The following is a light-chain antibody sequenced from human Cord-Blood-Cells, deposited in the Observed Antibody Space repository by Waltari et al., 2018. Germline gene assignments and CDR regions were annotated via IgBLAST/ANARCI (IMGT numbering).Light chain of an antibody. CDR3: AAWDDSLNGWV. J-gene: IGLJ3*02. CDR2: SNN. CDR1: RSNIGSNT. Sequence: QSVLTQPPSASATPGQRVTISCSGSRSNIGSNTVTWYQQLPGTAPKLLIYSNNQRPSGVPDRFSGSKSGTSASLAISGLQSEDEADYYCAAWDDSLNGWVFGGGTKLTVL. V-gene: IGLV1-44*01.